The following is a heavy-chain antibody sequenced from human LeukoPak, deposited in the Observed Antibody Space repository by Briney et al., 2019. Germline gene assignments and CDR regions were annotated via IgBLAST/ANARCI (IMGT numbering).Heavy chain of an antibody. Sequence: PSETLSLTCSVSGGSISSSSHYWGWIRQSPGMGLEWIGYIYYSGSTNYNPSLKSRVTISVDTSKNQFSLKLSSVTAADTAVYYCARLGDDYGGRHDAFDIWGQGTMVTVSS. CDR1: GGSISSSSHY. CDR2: IYYSGST. V-gene: IGHV4-61*05. CDR3: ARLGDDYGGRHDAFDI. D-gene: IGHD4-23*01. J-gene: IGHJ3*02.